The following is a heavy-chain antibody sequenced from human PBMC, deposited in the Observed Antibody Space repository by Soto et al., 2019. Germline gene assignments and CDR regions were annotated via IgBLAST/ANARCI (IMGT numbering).Heavy chain of an antibody. CDR1: GGSISSYY. CDR2: IYYSGST. CDR3: ARGSGSYLSNSYFDY. Sequence: SETLSLTCTVSGGSISSYYWSWIRQPPGKGLEWIGYIYYSGSTNYNPSLKSRVTISVDTSKNQFSLKLSSVTAADTAVYYCARGSGSYLSNSYFDYWGQGTLVTVSS. V-gene: IGHV4-59*01. D-gene: IGHD1-26*01. J-gene: IGHJ4*02.